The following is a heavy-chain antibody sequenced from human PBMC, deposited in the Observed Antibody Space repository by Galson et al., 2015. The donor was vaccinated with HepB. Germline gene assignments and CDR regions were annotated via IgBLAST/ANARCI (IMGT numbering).Heavy chain of an antibody. J-gene: IGHJ4*02. CDR2: IHYSGST. D-gene: IGHD1-26*01. V-gene: IGHV4-59*01. CDR1: GGSINSYY. CDR3: ARGAGATPFDY. Sequence: LSLTCSVSGGSINSYYWSWIRQSQGKGLEWIGYIHYSGSTNYNPSLRSRVTISVDTSKNQFSLNLSSVTAADTAIYYCARGAGATPFDYWGQGTLVTVSS.